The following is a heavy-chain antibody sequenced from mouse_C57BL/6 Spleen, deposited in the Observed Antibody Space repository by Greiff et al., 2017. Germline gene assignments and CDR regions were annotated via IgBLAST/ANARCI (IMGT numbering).Heavy chain of an antibody. V-gene: IGHV1-62-2*01. CDR1: GYTFTEYT. D-gene: IGHD1-1*01. CDR2: FYPGSGSI. CDR3: ARHEEGITTVVATPYWYVDV. Sequence: VQLQQSGAELVKPGASVKLSCKASGYTFTEYTIHWVKQRSGQGLEWIGWFYPGSGSIKYNEKFKDKATLTADKSSITVYMELSRLTSEDSAVYFCARHEEGITTVVATPYWYVDVWGTGTTVTVSS. J-gene: IGHJ1*03.